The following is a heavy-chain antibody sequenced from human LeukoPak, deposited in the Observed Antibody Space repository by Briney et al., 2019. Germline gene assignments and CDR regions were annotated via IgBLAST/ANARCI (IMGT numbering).Heavy chain of an antibody. D-gene: IGHD3-10*01. V-gene: IGHV3-7*01. Sequence: GGSLRLSCAASGFTFSSYWMSWVRQAPGKGLEWVANIKQDGSEKYYVDSVKGRFTISRDNAKNSLYLQMNSLRAEDTAVYYCAKGWFGSRGNDAFDIWGQGTMVTVSS. CDR1: GFTFSSYW. CDR3: AKGWFGSRGNDAFDI. J-gene: IGHJ3*02. CDR2: IKQDGSEK.